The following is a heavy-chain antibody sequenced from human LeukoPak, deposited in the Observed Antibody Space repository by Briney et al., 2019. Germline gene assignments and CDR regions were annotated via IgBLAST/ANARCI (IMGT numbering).Heavy chain of an antibody. CDR2: ISGYGAST. J-gene: IGHJ4*02. CDR1: GFTVSSNY. D-gene: IGHD6-13*01. V-gene: IGHV3-23*01. Sequence: GGSLRLSCAASGFTVSSNYMTWVRQAPGKGLQWVSYISGYGASTFYADSVKGRFTISRDNSKNTLYLQMNSLRAEDTALYYCAKDLRDDPYSSSWYGPDSWGQGTLVTVSS. CDR3: AKDLRDDPYSSSWYGPDS.